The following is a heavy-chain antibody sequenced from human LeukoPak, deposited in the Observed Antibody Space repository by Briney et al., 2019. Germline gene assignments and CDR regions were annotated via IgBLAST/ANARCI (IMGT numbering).Heavy chain of an antibody. D-gene: IGHD5-18*01. Sequence: GGSLRLSCGASGFTFNSYGMNWVRQAPGKGLEWVSGISGSGADTYYADSVEGRFTISRDNSRNTLYLQMNSLRAGDTAVYYCARHTYGYSFYYYMDVWGKGTTVTISS. CDR2: ISGSGADT. CDR1: GFTFNSYG. CDR3: ARHTYGYSFYYYMDV. V-gene: IGHV3-23*01. J-gene: IGHJ6*03.